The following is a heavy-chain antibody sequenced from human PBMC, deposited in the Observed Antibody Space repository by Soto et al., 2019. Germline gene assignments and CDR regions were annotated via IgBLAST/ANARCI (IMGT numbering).Heavy chain of an antibody. V-gene: IGHV1-69*13. CDR2: IIPIFGTA. CDR1: GGTFSSYA. D-gene: IGHD2-15*01. Sequence: SVQVSCKASGGTFSSYAISWVRQAPGQGLEWMGGIIPIFGTANYAQKFQGRVTITADESTSTAYMELSSLRSEDTAVYYCARDQECSGGSCYPGYYGMDVWGQGTTVTVSS. J-gene: IGHJ6*02. CDR3: ARDQECSGGSCYPGYYGMDV.